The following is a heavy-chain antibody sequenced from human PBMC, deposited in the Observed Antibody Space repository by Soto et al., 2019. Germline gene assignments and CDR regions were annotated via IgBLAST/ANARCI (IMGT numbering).Heavy chain of an antibody. CDR2: INSGGNT. Sequence: EVQLVESGGGLVQPGGSLRLSCAASGFGVSNNYMSWVRQAPGKGLEWVSAINSGGNTYYADSVKGRFTISRDNSKYTVYLQMNSVGAEDTAVYYCARGGDSFGYGEYCYHGMDVWGQGTTVTVSS. CDR3: ARGGDSFGYGEYCYHGMDV. D-gene: IGHD3-22*01. CDR1: GFGVSNNY. V-gene: IGHV3-66*01. J-gene: IGHJ6*02.